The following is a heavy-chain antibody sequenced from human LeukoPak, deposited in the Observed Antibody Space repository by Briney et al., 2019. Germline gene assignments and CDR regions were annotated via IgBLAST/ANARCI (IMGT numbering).Heavy chain of an antibody. V-gene: IGHV3-23*01. D-gene: IGHD3-22*01. CDR3: AKVPYYYDSSGLYYFDY. CDR1: GFAFSDA. CDR2: ISGSGGST. Sequence: GGSLRLSCAASGFAFSDAWMTWVRQAPGKGLEWVSAISGSGGSTYYADSVKGRFTISRDNSKNTLYLQMNSLRAEDTAVYYCAKVPYYYDSSGLYYFDYWGQGTLVTVSS. J-gene: IGHJ4*02.